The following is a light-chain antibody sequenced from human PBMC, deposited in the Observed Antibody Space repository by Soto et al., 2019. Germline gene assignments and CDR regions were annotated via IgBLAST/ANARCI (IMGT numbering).Light chain of an antibody. Sequence: QSALTQPASVSGSPGQSITISCTGTSSDIGVYNYVSWYQQHPGKAPKLMIYEVSSRPSGVSNRFSGSKSGNTASLTISGLQAEDEADYYCGSYTISSTRVFGTGTKVTVL. CDR3: GSYTISSTRV. CDR2: EVS. CDR1: SSDIGVYNY. J-gene: IGLJ1*01. V-gene: IGLV2-14*01.